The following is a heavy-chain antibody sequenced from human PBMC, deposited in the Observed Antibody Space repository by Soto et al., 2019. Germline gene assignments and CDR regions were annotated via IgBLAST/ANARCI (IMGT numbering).Heavy chain of an antibody. CDR1: GFSLSNARMG. J-gene: IGHJ5*02. V-gene: IGHV2-26*01. CDR3: ARIIRRRGYCSGGSCYDNWFDP. Sequence: SGPTLVNPTETLTLTCTVSGFSLSNARMGVSWIRQPPGKALEWLAHIFSNDEKSYSNSLKSRLTISKDTSKSQVVLTMTNMDPVDTATYYCARIIRRRGYCSGGSCYDNWFDPWGQGTLVTVSS. D-gene: IGHD2-15*01. CDR2: IFSNDEK.